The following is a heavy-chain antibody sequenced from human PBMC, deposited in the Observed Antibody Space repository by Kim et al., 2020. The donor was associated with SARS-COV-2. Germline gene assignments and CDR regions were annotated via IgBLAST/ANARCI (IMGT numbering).Heavy chain of an antibody. D-gene: IGHD3-3*01. V-gene: IGHV4-34*01. J-gene: IGHJ4*02. Sequence: SETLSLTCAVSGASLSGSYWTWIRQSPGQGLEWIGSINHSGNTNYSPSLKSRVTMSVDTSKSQFFLKLNSVTAADTAVYYCSREVYVLWSGFHTGSGRFGHGGRGALITLSS. CDR1: GASLSGSY. CDR2: INHSGNT. CDR3: SREVYVLWSGFHTGSGRFGH.